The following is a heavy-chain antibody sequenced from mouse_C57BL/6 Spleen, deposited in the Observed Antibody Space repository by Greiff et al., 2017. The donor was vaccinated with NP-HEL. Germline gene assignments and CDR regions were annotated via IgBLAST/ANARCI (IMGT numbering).Heavy chain of an antibody. CDR1: GFTFSSYA. D-gene: IGHD2-13*01. CDR3: ARDSYYGAWFAY. V-gene: IGHV5-4*01. J-gene: IGHJ3*01. CDR2: ISDGGSYT. Sequence: EVQGVESGGGLVKPGGSLKLSCAASGFTFSSYAMSWVRQTPEKRLEWVATISDGGSYTYYPDNVKGRFTISRDNAKNNLYLQMSHLKSEDTAMYYCARDSYYGAWFAYWGQGTLVTVSA.